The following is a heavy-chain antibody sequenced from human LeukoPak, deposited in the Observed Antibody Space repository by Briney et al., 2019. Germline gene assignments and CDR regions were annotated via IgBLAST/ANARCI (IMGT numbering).Heavy chain of an antibody. D-gene: IGHD4-17*01. Sequence: SETLSLTCAVSGVSFDDYYWAWVRQTPGKGLEWIGEINHSGYTNDSPSLKSRVTLSIDTSRRQFSLNLRSVTVADAGIYYCTRMTTGHDYWGQGTLVIFSS. J-gene: IGHJ4*02. V-gene: IGHV4-34*01. CDR1: GVSFDDYY. CDR2: INHSGYT. CDR3: TRMTTGHDY.